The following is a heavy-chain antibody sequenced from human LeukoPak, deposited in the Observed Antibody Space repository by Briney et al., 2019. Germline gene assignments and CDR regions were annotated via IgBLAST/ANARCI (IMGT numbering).Heavy chain of an antibody. J-gene: IGHJ4*02. Sequence: SETLSLICAVSGDSIKSGGHSWSWLRQAPGRGLEWIGFFYQTGISSNNPSLGSRVTISIDTTKNHLSLKLTSVTAADTALYYCAACTSGSCYSGAPFDLWGQGAPVTVSS. CDR2: FYQTGIS. V-gene: IGHV4-30-2*01. CDR1: GDSIKSGGHS. D-gene: IGHD2-15*01. CDR3: AACTSGSCYSGAPFDL.